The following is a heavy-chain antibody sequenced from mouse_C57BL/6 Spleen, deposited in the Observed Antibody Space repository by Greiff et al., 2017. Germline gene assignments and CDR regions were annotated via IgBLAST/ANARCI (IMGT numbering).Heavy chain of an antibody. CDR1: GFTFTSYA. CDR2: ISRGGDCI. Sequence: EVQLVESGHGLVKPGASLKFSCAASGFTFTSYAMSWVRQTPEKRLEWVAYISRGGDCIYYAETVKGRFTISRDTAKNTLYLQMSSLKSEDTTMYYCTRDYYYGSSYQGYYAMDYWGQGTSVTVSS. CDR3: TRDYYYGSSYQGYYAMDY. V-gene: IGHV5-9-1*02. D-gene: IGHD1-1*01. J-gene: IGHJ4*01.